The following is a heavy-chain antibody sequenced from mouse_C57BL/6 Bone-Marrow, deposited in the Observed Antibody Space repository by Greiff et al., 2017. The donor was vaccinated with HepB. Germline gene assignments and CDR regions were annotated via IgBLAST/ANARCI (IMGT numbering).Heavy chain of an antibody. V-gene: IGHV5-12*01. CDR2: ISNGGGST. CDR3: ARLPITTDYAMDD. D-gene: IGHD1-1*01. Sequence: DVKLVESGGGLVQPGGSLKLSCAASGFTFSDYYMYWVRQTPEKRLEWVAYISNGGGSTYYPDTVKCRFTISRDNAKNTLYLQMSRLKSEDTAMYYCARLPITTDYAMDDWGQGTSVTVSS. J-gene: IGHJ4*01. CDR1: GFTFSDYY.